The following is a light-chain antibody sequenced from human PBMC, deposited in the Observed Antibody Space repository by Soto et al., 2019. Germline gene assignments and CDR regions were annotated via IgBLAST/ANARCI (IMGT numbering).Light chain of an antibody. CDR2: GAS. Sequence: EIVMTQSPVTLSVSPGERATFSCRASQSVSSNLAWYQQKSGQTPRLLIYGASTRATGIPARFSGSGSGTEFTLTISSLQSEDFAIYYCQQYNNWPRTFGQGTKLEIK. J-gene: IGKJ2*01. V-gene: IGKV3-15*01. CDR3: QQYNNWPRT. CDR1: QSVSSN.